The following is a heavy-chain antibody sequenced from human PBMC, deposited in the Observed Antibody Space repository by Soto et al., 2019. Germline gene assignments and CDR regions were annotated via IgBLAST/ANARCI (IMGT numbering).Heavy chain of an antibody. V-gene: IGHV1-8*01. CDR2: MNPNSGNT. J-gene: IGHJ4*02. CDR3: ARPSRVNEYSEGGLGY. CDR1: GYTFTSYD. D-gene: IGHD1-26*01. Sequence: QVQLVQSGAEVKKPGASVKVSCKASGYTFTSYDINWVRQATGQGLEWMGWMNPNSGNTGYAQKFQGRVTMTRNTSISTAYMELSSLRSEDTAVYYCARPSRVNEYSEGGLGYWGQGTLVTVSS.